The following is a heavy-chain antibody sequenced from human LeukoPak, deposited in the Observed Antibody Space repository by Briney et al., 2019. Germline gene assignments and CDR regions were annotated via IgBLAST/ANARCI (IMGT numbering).Heavy chain of an antibody. CDR1: GFTFSSYS. D-gene: IGHD3-9*01. V-gene: IGHV3-48*01. CDR2: ISSSSSTI. CDR3: ARGRRLVLRYFDWLLPRVDAFDI. Sequence: GGSLRLSCAASGFTFSSYSMNWVRQAPGKGLEWVSYISSSSSTIYYADSVKGRFTISRDNAKNSLYLQMNSLRAEDTAVYYCARGRRLVLRYFDWLLPRVDAFDIWGQGTMVTVSS. J-gene: IGHJ3*02.